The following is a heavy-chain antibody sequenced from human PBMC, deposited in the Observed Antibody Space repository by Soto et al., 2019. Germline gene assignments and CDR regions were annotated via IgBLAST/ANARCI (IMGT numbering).Heavy chain of an antibody. V-gene: IGHV3-21*01. D-gene: IGHD6-13*01. Sequence: GVLTISFVAVGFTFRSFTTNWVRQAPGKGLEWVSTISSNSAYIYYTDALRGRFTISRDNAKNSLHLQMNSLRAEDTAVYYCTRDASRDSSARGWFDPWGPGTLVTVS. CDR3: TRDASRDSSARGWFDP. CDR1: GFTFRSFT. CDR2: ISSNSAYI. J-gene: IGHJ5*02.